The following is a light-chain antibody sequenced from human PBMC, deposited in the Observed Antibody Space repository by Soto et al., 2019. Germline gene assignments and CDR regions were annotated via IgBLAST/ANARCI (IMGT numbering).Light chain of an antibody. J-gene: IGKJ2*01. Sequence: EIVLTQSPGTLSLSPGERATLSCRAGQSVSSSYLAWYQQKPGQTPRLLIYGASSRATGIPDRFSGSGSGTDFTLTISRLEPEAFAVYYCQQYGSSPYTFGQGTKLEIK. CDR1: QSVSSSY. CDR2: GAS. V-gene: IGKV3-20*01. CDR3: QQYGSSPYT.